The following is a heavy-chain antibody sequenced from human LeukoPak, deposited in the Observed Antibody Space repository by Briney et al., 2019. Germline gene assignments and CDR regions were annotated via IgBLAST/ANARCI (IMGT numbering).Heavy chain of an antibody. V-gene: IGHV3-53*01. J-gene: IGHJ4*02. CDR3: AKKSVPNTPPTFDY. D-gene: IGHD4-11*01. CDR1: GFTVSTNY. CDR2: IYNGGTT. Sequence: GGSLRLSCAASGFTVSTNYMSWVRQAPGRGLEWVSVIYNGGTTHYADSVKGRFTISRDNSKNTLYLQMNSLRVEDTAVYYCAKKSVPNTPPTFDYWGQGTLVTVSS.